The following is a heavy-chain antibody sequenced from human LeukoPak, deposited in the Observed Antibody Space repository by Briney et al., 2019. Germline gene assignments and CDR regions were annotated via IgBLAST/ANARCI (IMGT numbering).Heavy chain of an antibody. CDR1: GFTFSEYY. CDR3: ARSARRDGYILDHYYMDV. D-gene: IGHD5-24*01. CDR2: ISSSGNTI. V-gene: IGHV3-11*01. J-gene: IGHJ6*03. Sequence: PGGSLRLSCAASGFTFSEYYMSWIRQAPGKGLEWVSYISSSGNTIYYAGSVKGRFTISRDNAKNSLYLQMNSLRAEDTAVYYCARSARRDGYILDHYYMDVWGKGTTVTISS.